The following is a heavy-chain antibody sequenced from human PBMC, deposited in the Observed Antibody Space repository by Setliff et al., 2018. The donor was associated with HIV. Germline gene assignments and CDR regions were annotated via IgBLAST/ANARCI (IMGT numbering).Heavy chain of an antibody. CDR3: ARVLEQVVSDY. D-gene: IGHD6-6*01. J-gene: IGHJ4*02. V-gene: IGHV4-31*02. Sequence: SETLSLTCTVSGDSITSGGYYWTWIRQHPGKGLEWMGHIYYSGNTYYNPSLESRVTISVDVYENQFSLNLSAVTAADTAVYYCARVLEQVVSDYWGQGTLVTVSS. CDR1: GDSITSGGYY. CDR2: IYYSGNT.